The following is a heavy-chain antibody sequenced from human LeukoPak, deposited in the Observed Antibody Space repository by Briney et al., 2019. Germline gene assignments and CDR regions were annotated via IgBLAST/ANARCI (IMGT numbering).Heavy chain of an antibody. CDR3: ARADSSGWPIDY. J-gene: IGHJ4*02. V-gene: IGHV4-34*01. Sequence: SETLSLTCAVYGVSFSGYYWSWIRQPPGKGLEWIGEINHSGSTNYNPSLKSRVTISVDTSKNQFSLKLSSVTAADTAVYYCARADSSGWPIDYWGQGTLVTVSS. D-gene: IGHD6-19*01. CDR1: GVSFSGYY. CDR2: INHSGST.